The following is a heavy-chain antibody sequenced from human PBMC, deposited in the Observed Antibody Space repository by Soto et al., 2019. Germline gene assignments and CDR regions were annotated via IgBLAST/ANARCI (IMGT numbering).Heavy chain of an antibody. CDR2: IKQDGSQK. J-gene: IGHJ3*01. V-gene: IGHV3-7*03. CDR1: GFTFSNYW. Sequence: EVQLVESGGGWVQPGGSLRLSCAASGFTFSNYWMSWVRQAPGKGLEWVANIKQDGSQKYYVASVKGSFTISRDNATNALHLEMNRRTADDTAVYSSAWILPIEASDA. D-gene: IGHD6-13*01. CDR3: AWILPIEASDA.